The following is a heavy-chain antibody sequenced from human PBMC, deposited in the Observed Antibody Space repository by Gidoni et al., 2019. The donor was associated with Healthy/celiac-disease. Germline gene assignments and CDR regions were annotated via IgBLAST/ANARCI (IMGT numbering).Heavy chain of an antibody. Sequence: EVQQVESGGGLGEPGGSVRLSCAASGFTFSSYAMHWVRQAPGKGLEYVSAISGNGRSTYYANSVKGRSTISRDNTKNTLYLQMGSLRAEDMAVYYCARGDLGYFDSWGQGTLVTVSS. CDR3: ARGDLGYFDS. V-gene: IGHV3-64*01. CDR1: GFTFSSYA. CDR2: ISGNGRST. J-gene: IGHJ4*02.